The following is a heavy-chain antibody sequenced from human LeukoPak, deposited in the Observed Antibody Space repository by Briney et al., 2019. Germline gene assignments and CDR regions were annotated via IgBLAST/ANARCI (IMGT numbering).Heavy chain of an antibody. CDR1: GYSFNSYD. V-gene: IGHV1-18*01. CDR2: ISTYNGNT. J-gene: IGHJ4*02. D-gene: IGHD3-3*01. Sequence: ASVKVSCKASGYSFNSYDISRVRQAPGQGLEWMAWISTYNGNTNYALKVQGRATMTTDTSTSTAYMELRSLRSDDTAVYYCARVLRYDFWSAYYFDYWGQGTLVTVSS. CDR3: ARVLRYDFWSAYYFDY.